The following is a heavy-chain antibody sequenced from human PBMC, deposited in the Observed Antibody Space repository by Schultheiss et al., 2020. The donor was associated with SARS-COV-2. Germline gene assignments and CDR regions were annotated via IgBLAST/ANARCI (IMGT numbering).Heavy chain of an antibody. D-gene: IGHD3-22*01. Sequence: SETLSLTCTVSGGSISSYYWSWIRQPPGKGLEWIGSIYYSGSTNYNPSLKSRVTISVDTSKNQFSLKLSSVTAADTAVYYCARARDYYDSSGYYRDAFDIWGQGTMVTVSS. CDR2: IYYSGST. J-gene: IGHJ3*02. V-gene: IGHV4-59*01. CDR1: GGSISSYY. CDR3: ARARDYYDSSGYYRDAFDI.